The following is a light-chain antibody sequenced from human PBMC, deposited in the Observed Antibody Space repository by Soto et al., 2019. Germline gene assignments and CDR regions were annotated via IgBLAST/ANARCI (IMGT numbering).Light chain of an antibody. J-gene: IGKJ1*01. V-gene: IGKV1-5*03. CDR3: QQYDSYPWT. Sequence: DIQMTQSPSTLSASVGDRVTITCRASQSIINWLGWYQQKPGKAPKLLIYKASSLESGVPSRFSGSGSGTDFTLTINRPQPDDFATYYCQQYDSYPWTFGQGTKVDIK. CDR2: KAS. CDR1: QSIINW.